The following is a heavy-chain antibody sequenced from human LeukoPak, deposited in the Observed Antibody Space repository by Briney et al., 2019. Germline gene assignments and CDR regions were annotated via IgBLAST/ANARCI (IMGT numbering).Heavy chain of an antibody. V-gene: IGHV3-21*05. CDR1: GFTFSSYE. CDR2: ISSSSSYI. CDR3: ARRGDYFDY. J-gene: IGHJ4*02. Sequence: GGSLRLSCAASGFTFSSYEMNWVRQAPGKGLEWVSYISSSSSYIYYADSVKGRFTISRDNAKNSLYLQMNSLRAEDTAVYYCARRGDYFDYWGQGTLVTVSS.